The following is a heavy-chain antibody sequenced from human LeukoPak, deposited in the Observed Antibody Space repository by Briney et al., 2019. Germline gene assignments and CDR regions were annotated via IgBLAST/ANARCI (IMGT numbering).Heavy chain of an antibody. CDR2: MNPNSGNT. CDR3: ARNWGLAQGYFDY. J-gene: IGHJ4*02. D-gene: IGHD7-27*01. Sequence: ASVKVSCKVSGYTLTELSMHWVRQATGQGLEWMGWMNPNSGNTGYAQKFQGRVTMTRNTSISTAYMELSSLRSEDTAVYYCARNWGLAQGYFDYWGQGTLVTVSS. V-gene: IGHV1-8*01. CDR1: GYTLTELS.